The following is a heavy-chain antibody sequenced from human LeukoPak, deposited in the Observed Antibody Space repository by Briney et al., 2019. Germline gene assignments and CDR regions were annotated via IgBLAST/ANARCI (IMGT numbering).Heavy chain of an antibody. CDR2: VSYDGGHK. D-gene: IGHD3-22*01. Sequence: GGSLRLSCVGSGFSLSDYGIHWVRQAPGKGLEWVAVVSYDGGHKYYADSVKGRFTTSRDTSSDTVSLQMNSLRVEDTALYYCARDRINMMVMGHDSGLDCWGQGTLVTVSS. CDR1: GFSLSDYG. J-gene: IGHJ4*02. CDR3: ARDRINMMVMGHDSGLDC. V-gene: IGHV3-30*03.